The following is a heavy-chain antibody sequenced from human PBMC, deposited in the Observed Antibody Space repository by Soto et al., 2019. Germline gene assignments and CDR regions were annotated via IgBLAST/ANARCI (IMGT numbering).Heavy chain of an antibody. CDR3: AKGGYDYVWGSYRYISYYYGMDV. Sequence: EVQLLESGGGLVQPGGSLRLSCAASGFTFSSYAMSWVRQAPGKGLEWVSAISGSGGSTYYADSVKGRFTISRDNSKNTLYLHMNSLRAEDTAVYYCAKGGYDYVWGSYRYISYYYGMDVWGQGTTVTVSS. CDR2: ISGSGGST. V-gene: IGHV3-23*01. D-gene: IGHD3-16*02. CDR1: GFTFSSYA. J-gene: IGHJ6*02.